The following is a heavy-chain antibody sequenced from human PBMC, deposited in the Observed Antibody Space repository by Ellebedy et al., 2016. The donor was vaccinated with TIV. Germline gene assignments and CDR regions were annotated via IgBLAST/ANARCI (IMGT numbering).Heavy chain of an antibody. V-gene: IGHV4-38-2*02. Sequence: SETLSLTXTVSNFSIISSNYWAWIRQPPGKGLEWIGSIYHSGSTYYNPSLKSRVTISVDTSKNQFSLKLSSVTAADTAVYYCARGLTLQQDSYFDYWGQGTLVTVSS. CDR1: NFSIISSNY. J-gene: IGHJ4*02. D-gene: IGHD1-1*01. CDR3: ARGLTLQQDSYFDY. CDR2: IYHSGST.